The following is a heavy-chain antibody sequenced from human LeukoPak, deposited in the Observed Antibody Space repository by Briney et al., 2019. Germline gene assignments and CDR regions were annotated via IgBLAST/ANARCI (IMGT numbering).Heavy chain of an antibody. CDR3: ARELSGYSGYDYGSGFDY. V-gene: IGHV3-21*01. J-gene: IGHJ4*02. D-gene: IGHD5-12*01. CDR2: XXXXSSYI. CDR1: GFTFSSYA. Sequence: GGSLRLSCAASGFTFSSYAMSWVRQAPGKXXEWVSSXXXXSSYIYYADSVKGRFTISRDNAKNSLYLQMNSLRAEDTAVYYCARELSGYSGYDYGSGFDYWGQGTLVTVSS.